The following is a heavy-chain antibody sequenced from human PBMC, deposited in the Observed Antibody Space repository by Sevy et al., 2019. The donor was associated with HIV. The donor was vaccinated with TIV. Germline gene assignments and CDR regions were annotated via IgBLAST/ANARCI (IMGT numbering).Heavy chain of an antibody. V-gene: IGHV1-2*02. Sequence: ASVKVSCNASGYTFTGYYMHCVRQAPGQGLEWMGWINPNSGGTNYAQKFQGRVTMTRDTSISTAYMELSRLRSDDTAVYYCARDICSSTSCYTGDYWGQGTLVTVSS. CDR3: ARDICSSTSCYTGDY. D-gene: IGHD2-2*02. CDR2: INPNSGGT. J-gene: IGHJ4*02. CDR1: GYTFTGYY.